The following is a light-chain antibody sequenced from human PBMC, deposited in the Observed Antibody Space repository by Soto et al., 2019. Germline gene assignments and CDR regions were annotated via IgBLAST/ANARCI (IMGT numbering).Light chain of an antibody. J-gene: IGKJ1*01. CDR1: ESISNN. CDR3: QQTCSTPRGA. CDR2: AAS. Sequence: DIQMTQSPSSLSASVGDRVTITCRASESISNNLNWYQQKTGKASKLLIYAASTLPSGVTSRFSGCGSGTDVTLTIGSLQPEDCTPYDCQQTCSTPRGAFGEGTKVEI. V-gene: IGKV1-39*01.